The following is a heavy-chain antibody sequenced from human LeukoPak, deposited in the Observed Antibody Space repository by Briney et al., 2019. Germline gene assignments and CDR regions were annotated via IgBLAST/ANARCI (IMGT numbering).Heavy chain of an antibody. J-gene: IGHJ6*03. CDR1: GYTFTGYY. CDR2: INPNSGGT. Sequence: ASVKVSCKASGYTFTGYYMHWVRQAPGQGLEWMGWINPNSGGTNYAQKFQGRVTMTRDTSISTAYMELSSLRSEDTAVYYCARGFPPLVDTAILGYYYYYMDVWGKGTTVTIPS. CDR3: ARGFPPLVDTAILGYYYYYMDV. V-gene: IGHV1-2*02. D-gene: IGHD5-18*01.